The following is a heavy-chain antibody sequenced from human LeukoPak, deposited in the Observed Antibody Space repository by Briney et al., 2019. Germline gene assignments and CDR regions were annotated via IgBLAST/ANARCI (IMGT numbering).Heavy chain of an antibody. V-gene: IGHV4-4*07. D-gene: IGHD3-3*01. Sequence: SETLSLTCTVSGGSISSYYWSWIRQPAGKGLEWIGRIYTSGSTNYNPSLKSRVTISVDTSKNQFSLKLSSVTAADTAVYYCARGVVIIRSPYYMDVWGKGTTVTVSS. J-gene: IGHJ6*03. CDR2: IYTSGST. CDR3: ARGVVIIRSPYYMDV. CDR1: GGSISSYY.